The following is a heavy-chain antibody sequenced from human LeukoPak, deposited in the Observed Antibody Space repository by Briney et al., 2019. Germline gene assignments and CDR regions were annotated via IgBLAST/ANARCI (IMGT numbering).Heavy chain of an antibody. Sequence: PSETRSLTCAAYGGSFSGYYWSWIRQPPGKGLEWIGEINHSGSTNYNPSLKSRVTISVDTSKNQFSLKLSSVTAADTAVYYCARNRVRGYYYGYGMDVWGQGTTVTVSS. CDR2: INHSGST. CDR3: ARNRVRGYYYGYGMDV. V-gene: IGHV4-34*01. D-gene: IGHD3-10*01. J-gene: IGHJ6*02. CDR1: GGSFSGYY.